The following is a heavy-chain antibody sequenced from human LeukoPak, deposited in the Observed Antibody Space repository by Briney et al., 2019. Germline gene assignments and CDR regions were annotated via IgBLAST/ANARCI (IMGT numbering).Heavy chain of an antibody. Sequence: AVKVSCKDSGGTLSSYAISWVRQAPGQRLEWMGGIIPIFGTANYAQKFQGRVTITADESTSTVYMELSSVRSEDAAVYYCARSSEGWLLPLFDYWGQGTLVTVSS. V-gene: IGHV1-69*01. D-gene: IGHD3-22*01. CDR2: IIPIFGTA. J-gene: IGHJ4*02. CDR3: ARSSEGWLLPLFDY. CDR1: GGTLSSYA.